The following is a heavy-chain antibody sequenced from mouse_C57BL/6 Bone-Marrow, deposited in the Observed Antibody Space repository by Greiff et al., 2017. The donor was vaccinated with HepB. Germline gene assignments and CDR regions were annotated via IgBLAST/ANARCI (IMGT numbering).Heavy chain of an antibody. CDR3: TTIYDGDYSRRVVDAMDY. CDR1: GFNIKDDY. CDR2: IDPENGDT. D-gene: IGHD2-3*01. J-gene: IGHJ4*01. V-gene: IGHV14-4*01. Sequence: EVQLQQSGAELVRPGASVKLSCTASGFNIKDDYMHWVKQRPEQGLEWIGWIDPENGDTEYASKFQGKATITADTSSNTAYLQLSSLTSEDTAVYYCTTIYDGDYSRRVVDAMDYWGQGTSVTVSS.